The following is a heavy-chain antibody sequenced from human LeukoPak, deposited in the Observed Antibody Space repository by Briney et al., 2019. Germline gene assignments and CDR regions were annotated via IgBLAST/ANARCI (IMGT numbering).Heavy chain of an antibody. V-gene: IGHV3-23*01. D-gene: IGHD3/OR15-3a*01. Sequence: GGSLRLSCAASGFTFSSYAMSWVRQAPGKGPEWVSAISGSGGSTYYADSVKGRFTISRDNSKNPLYLKMKSLRAEATAVYYCAKRHGFGRRWSQGTLVTVSS. CDR1: GFTFSSYA. CDR3: AKRHGFGRR. J-gene: IGHJ4*02. CDR2: ISGSGGST.